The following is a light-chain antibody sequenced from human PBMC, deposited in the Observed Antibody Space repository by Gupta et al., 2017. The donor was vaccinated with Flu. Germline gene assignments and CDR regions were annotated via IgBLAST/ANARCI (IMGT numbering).Light chain of an antibody. CDR3: QQGYSTPCD. J-gene: IGKJ2*01. V-gene: IGKV1-39*01. CDR2: HVS. Sequence: PSSLSASARDRVTITCLVCQGINTYLHWFQLRPGKSPRRLIYHVSRLESGVPSRFSGSGSGTDFTLTISRLQPEDFATYYCQQGYSTPCDFGQGTKVEIK. CDR1: QGINTY.